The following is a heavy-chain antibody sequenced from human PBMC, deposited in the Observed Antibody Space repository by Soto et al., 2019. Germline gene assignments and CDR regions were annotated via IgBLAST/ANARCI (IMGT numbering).Heavy chain of an antibody. CDR1: GGSISSGGYS. CDR2: IYHSGST. J-gene: IGHJ4*02. V-gene: IGHV4-30-2*01. Sequence: NPSETLSLTCAVSGGSISSGGYSWSWIRQPPGKGLEWIGYIYHSGSTYYNPSLKSRVTISVDRSKNQFSLKLSSVTAADTAVYYCARATTTKDFDYWGQGTLVTVSS. CDR3: ARATTTKDFDY. D-gene: IGHD1-26*01.